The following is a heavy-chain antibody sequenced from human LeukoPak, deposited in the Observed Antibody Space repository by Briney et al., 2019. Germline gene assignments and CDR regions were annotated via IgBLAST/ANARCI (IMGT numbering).Heavy chain of an antibody. J-gene: IGHJ4*02. Sequence: PSETLSLTCTVSGYSISTGYYWDWIRQPPGKGLEWIGTFYHGGSTYYNPSLKSRVTISVDTSKNQFSLKLRSVTAADTAVYYCARFDYGDYYFDYWGQGTLVTVSS. D-gene: IGHD4-17*01. CDR3: ARFDYGDYYFDY. CDR1: GYSISTGYY. V-gene: IGHV4-38-2*02. CDR2: FYHGGST.